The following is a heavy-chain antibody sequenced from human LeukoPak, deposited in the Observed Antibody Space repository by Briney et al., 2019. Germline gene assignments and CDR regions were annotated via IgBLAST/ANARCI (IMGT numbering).Heavy chain of an antibody. CDR2: INTNTGKP. CDR3: AREDSGSYVEGAFDI. V-gene: IGHV7-4-1*02. J-gene: IGHJ3*02. Sequence: ASVKVSCKASGYTFTNYAMNWVRQAPGQGLEWRGWINTNTGKPTYAQGLTGRFVFSLSTSVSTAYLQISSLKAEDTAVYYCAREDSGSYVEGAFDIWGQGTMVTVSS. D-gene: IGHD1-26*01. CDR1: GYTFTNYA.